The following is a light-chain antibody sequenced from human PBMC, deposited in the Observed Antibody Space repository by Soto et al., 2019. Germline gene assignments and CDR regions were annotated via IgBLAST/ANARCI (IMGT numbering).Light chain of an antibody. Sequence: IVLTQSPVTLSLSPWERATLSCRASQSVSNNYLAWYQQKPGQAPRLLIYGASNRATGIPDRFSGSGSGTDFTLTISRLEPEDFAVYYCQQYGNSPQTFGQGTKVDIK. V-gene: IGKV3-20*01. J-gene: IGKJ1*01. CDR3: QQYGNSPQT. CDR2: GAS. CDR1: QSVSNNY.